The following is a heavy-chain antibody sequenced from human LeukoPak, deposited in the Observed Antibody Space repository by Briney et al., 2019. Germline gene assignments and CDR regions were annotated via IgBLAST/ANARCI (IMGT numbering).Heavy chain of an antibody. J-gene: IGHJ4*02. D-gene: IGHD3-10*01. Sequence: PSDTLSLTCAVYGPSFSGYYWSWIRQPPGKGLEWSGEINHSGSTNYNPSLKSRVTISVDTSKNQFSLKLSSVTAADTAVYYCAREMVRSGGAKDDYWGQGTLVTVSS. CDR1: GPSFSGYY. CDR3: AREMVRSGGAKDDY. CDR2: INHSGST. V-gene: IGHV4-34*01.